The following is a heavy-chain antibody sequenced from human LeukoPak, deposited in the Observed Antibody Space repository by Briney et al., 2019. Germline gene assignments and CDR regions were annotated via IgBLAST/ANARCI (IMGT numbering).Heavy chain of an antibody. Sequence: GGSLRLSCTVSGFSVSDNSMSWVRQAPGKGLEWASFIYSGTTHYSDSVKGRFTISRDNSKNTLYLQMNSLRAEDTAVYYCARRAGAYAHPYHGWGQGTLDTVSS. V-gene: IGHV3-53*01. J-gene: IGHJ4*02. CDR1: GFSVSDNS. CDR3: ARRAGAYAHPYHG. D-gene: IGHD3-16*01. CDR2: IYSGTT.